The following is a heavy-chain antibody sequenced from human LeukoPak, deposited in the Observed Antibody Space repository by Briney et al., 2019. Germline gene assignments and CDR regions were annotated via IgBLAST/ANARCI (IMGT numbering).Heavy chain of an antibody. Sequence: GGSLRLSCAASGFTFSSYEMNWVRQAPGKGLEWVSYISSSGSTIYYADSVKGRFTISRDNAKNSLYLQMNSLRTGDTAVYYCAKGVARFGYGALLDYWGQGTLVTVSS. CDR3: AKGVARFGYGALLDY. D-gene: IGHD4/OR15-4a*01. V-gene: IGHV3-48*03. J-gene: IGHJ4*02. CDR1: GFTFSSYE. CDR2: ISSSGSTI.